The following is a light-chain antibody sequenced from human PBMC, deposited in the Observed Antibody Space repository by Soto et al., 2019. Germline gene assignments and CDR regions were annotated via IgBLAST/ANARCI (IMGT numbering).Light chain of an antibody. CDR3: QSYDSSLSGLV. J-gene: IGLJ2*01. Sequence: QSVLTQPPSVSGAPGQTVTISCTGSSSNIGAGYDVHWYQQLPGTAPKLLIYGNSNRPSGVPDRFSGSKSGTSASLAITGRQAEDEADYYCQSYDSSLSGLVFGGWTKLTVL. CDR1: SSNIGAGYD. V-gene: IGLV1-40*01. CDR2: GNS.